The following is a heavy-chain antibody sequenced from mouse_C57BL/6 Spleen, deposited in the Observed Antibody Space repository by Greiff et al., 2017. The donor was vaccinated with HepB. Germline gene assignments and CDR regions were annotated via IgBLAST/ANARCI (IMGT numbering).Heavy chain of an antibody. Sequence: DVKLQESGPGMVKPSQSLSLTCTVTGYSITSGYDWHWIRHFPGNKLEWMGYISYSGSTNYNPSLKSRISITHDTSKNHFFLKLNSVTTEDTATYYCARGGAYYSFDYWGQGTTLTVSS. CDR1: GYSITSGYD. J-gene: IGHJ2*01. CDR2: ISYSGST. D-gene: IGHD2-12*01. CDR3: ARGGAYYSFDY. V-gene: IGHV3-1*01.